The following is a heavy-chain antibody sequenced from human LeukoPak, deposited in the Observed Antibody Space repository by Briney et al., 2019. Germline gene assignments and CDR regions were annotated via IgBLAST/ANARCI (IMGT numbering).Heavy chain of an antibody. V-gene: IGHV5-51*01. CDR3: ARHNHYSGYDGWDYYYYYYMDV. CDR2: IYPGDSDT. Sequence: GESLKISCKGSGYSLTSYWIGWVRQMPGKGLEWMGIIYPGDSDTRYSPSFQGQVTISADKSISTAYLQWSSLKASDTAMYYCARHNHYSGYDGWDYYYYYYMDVWGKGTTVTISS. J-gene: IGHJ6*03. D-gene: IGHD5-12*01. CDR1: GYSLTSYW.